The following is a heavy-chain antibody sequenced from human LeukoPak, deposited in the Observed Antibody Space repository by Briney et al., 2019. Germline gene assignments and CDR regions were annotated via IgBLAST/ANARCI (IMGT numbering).Heavy chain of an antibody. CDR1: GGSFSGYY. V-gene: IGHV4-34*01. Sequence: SETLSLTCAVYGGSFSGYYWSWIRQPPGKGLEWIGEINHSGSTNYNPSLKSRVTISVDTSKNKFSLKLSSVTAAATAVDYCARVIECYAGGPGYSYYYDLHVWTKETRDTI. D-gene: IGHD3-16*02. J-gene: IGHJ6*03. CDR2: INHSGST. CDR3: ARVIECYAGGPGYSYYYDLHV.